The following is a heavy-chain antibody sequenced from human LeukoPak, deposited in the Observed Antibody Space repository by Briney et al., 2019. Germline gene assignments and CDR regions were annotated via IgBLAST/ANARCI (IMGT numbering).Heavy chain of an antibody. CDR2: ISAYNGNT. CDR1: GYTFTSYG. D-gene: IGHD3-3*01. V-gene: IGHV1-18*01. Sequence: GASVTVSCKASGYTFTSYGISWVRQAPGQGLEWMGWISAYNGNTNYAQKLQGRVTMTTDTSTSTAYMELRSLRSDDTAVYYCARDRRYDFWSGYYYYHGMDVWGQGTTVTVSS. CDR3: ARDRRYDFWSGYYYYHGMDV. J-gene: IGHJ6*02.